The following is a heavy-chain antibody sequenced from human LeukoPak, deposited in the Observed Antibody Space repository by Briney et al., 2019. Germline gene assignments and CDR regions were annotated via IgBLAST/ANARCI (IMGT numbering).Heavy chain of an antibody. D-gene: IGHD2/OR15-2a*01. CDR1: RFTFSSYS. CDR2: ISSSSSYI. V-gene: IGHV3-21*01. CDR3: ARATFPEYYFDY. Sequence: RGSLRLSCAPFRFTFSSYSTCWVREAPGKGLEWVSSISSSSSYIYYADSVKGRFTISRDNAKNSLYLQMNSLRAEDTAVYYCARATFPEYYFDYWGQGTLVTVSS. J-gene: IGHJ4*02.